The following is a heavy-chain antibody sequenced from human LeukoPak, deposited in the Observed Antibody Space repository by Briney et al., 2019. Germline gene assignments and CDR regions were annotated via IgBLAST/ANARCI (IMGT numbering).Heavy chain of an antibody. Sequence: GGSLRLSCAASGLTFSSCAMNWVRQAPGKGLEWVSGITSGDANTYYADSVKGRFTISRDNSKDTLYLQMNSLRAEDTAIYYCAKYYDSSGSSYFDYWGQGTLVTVSS. CDR3: AKYYDSSGSSYFDY. D-gene: IGHD3-22*01. CDR2: ITSGDANT. CDR1: GLTFSSCA. J-gene: IGHJ4*02. V-gene: IGHV3-23*01.